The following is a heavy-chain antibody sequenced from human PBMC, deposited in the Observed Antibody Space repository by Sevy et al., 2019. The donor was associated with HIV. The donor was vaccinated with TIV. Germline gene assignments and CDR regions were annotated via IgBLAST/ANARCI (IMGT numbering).Heavy chain of an antibody. CDR3: AKAHIATWWTLDY. CDR2: ISNTGSNQ. J-gene: IGHJ4*02. V-gene: IGHV3-30*18. D-gene: IGHD2-21*01. Sequence: GGSLRLSCAASGFDFNYYGIYWVRQAPGRGLEWVSFISNTGSNQYYAVSVKGRFTISRHNSNNTVNLEMQSLRNDDTTTYFCAKAHIATWWTLDYWGQGTTVTVSS. CDR1: GFDFNYYG.